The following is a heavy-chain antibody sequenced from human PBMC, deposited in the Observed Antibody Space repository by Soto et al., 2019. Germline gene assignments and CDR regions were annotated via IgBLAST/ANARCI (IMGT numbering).Heavy chain of an antibody. CDR1: GYTFSDNH. J-gene: IGHJ6*04. CDR2: INPKSGGT. Sequence: QVQLVQSGAELKKPGASVTVSCKASGYTFSDNHIHWLRQDPGQRPEWMVWINPKSGGTNFAEKFQGRVTMTRDTAISTAYMELISLRSDDTAVYYCARRNLAIVVVAGYYGMDVWGNGTTVIVSS. V-gene: IGHV1-2*02. CDR3: ARRNLAIVVVAGYYGMDV. D-gene: IGHD3-22*01.